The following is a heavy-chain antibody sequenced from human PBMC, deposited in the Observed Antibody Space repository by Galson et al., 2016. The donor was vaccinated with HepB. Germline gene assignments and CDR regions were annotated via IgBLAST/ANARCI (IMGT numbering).Heavy chain of an antibody. J-gene: IGHJ4*02. CDR3: ARLYFGSGGAVDY. D-gene: IGHD3-10*01. CDR1: GVSFSGYG. CDR2: IYSGGST. Sequence: SLRLSCAASGVSFSGYGMHWVRQAPGKGLEWVSLIYSGGSTYYADSVKGRFTISRDNSKNTLYLQMNSLRAEDTAVYYCARLYFGSGGAVDYWGQGTLVTVSS. V-gene: IGHV3-53*01.